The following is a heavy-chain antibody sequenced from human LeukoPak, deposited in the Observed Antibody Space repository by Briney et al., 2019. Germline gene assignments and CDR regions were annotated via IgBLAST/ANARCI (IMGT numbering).Heavy chain of an antibody. J-gene: IGHJ4*02. CDR2: IYSGGST. CDR1: GFTVSSNY. D-gene: IGHD6-19*01. V-gene: IGHV3-53*05. CDR3: AGDSSGWYASFDY. Sequence: GGSLRLSCAASGFTVSSNYMSWVRQAPGKGLEWVSVIYSGGSTYYADSVKGRFTISRDNSKNTLYLQMNSLRAEDTAVYYCAGDSSGWYASFDYWGQGTLVTVSS.